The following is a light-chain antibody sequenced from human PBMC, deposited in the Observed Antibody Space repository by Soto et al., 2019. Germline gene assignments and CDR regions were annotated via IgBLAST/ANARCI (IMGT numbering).Light chain of an antibody. CDR3: QQSYSTLWLT. Sequence: DIQITQSPSSLSSSVLERFTITCRASQSISSYLNWYQQKPGKAPKLLIYAASSLQSGVPSRFSGSGSGTDFTLTISSLQPEDFATYYCQQSYSTLWLTFGGGTKVDIK. CDR1: QSISSY. CDR2: AAS. J-gene: IGKJ4*01. V-gene: IGKV1-39*01.